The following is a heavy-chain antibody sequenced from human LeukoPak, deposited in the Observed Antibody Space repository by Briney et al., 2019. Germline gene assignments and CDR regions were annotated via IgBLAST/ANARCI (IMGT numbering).Heavy chain of an antibody. J-gene: IGHJ5*02. Sequence: SVKVSCKASGVTFSSYAISWVRQAPGQGLEWMGGIIPIFGTANYAQKFQGRVTITADESTSTAYMELSSLRSEDTAVYYCARRGFAGLDPWGQGTLVTVSS. CDR2: IIPIFGTA. D-gene: IGHD3-10*01. CDR1: GVTFSSYA. CDR3: ARRGFAGLDP. V-gene: IGHV1-69*13.